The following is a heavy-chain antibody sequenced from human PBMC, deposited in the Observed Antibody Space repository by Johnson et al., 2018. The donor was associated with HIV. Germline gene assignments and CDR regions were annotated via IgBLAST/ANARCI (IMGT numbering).Heavy chain of an antibody. V-gene: IGHV3-7*01. D-gene: IGHD1-1*01. Sequence: MLLVESGGGVVQPGGSLRLSCAASGFTFSSYWMSWVRQAPGKGLEWVANIKQDGSEKYYVDSVKGRFTISRDNAKNSLYLQMNSLRAEDTAVYYCARRVEGRRSANDAFDIWGQGTMVTVSS. CDR3: ARRVEGRRSANDAFDI. CDR2: IKQDGSEK. J-gene: IGHJ3*02. CDR1: GFTFSSYW.